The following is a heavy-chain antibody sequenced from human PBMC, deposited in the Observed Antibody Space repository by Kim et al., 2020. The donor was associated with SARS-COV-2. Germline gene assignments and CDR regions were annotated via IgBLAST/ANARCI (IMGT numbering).Heavy chain of an antibody. CDR3: AKVVVGYDGMDV. J-gene: IGHJ6*02. D-gene: IGHD2-21*01. Sequence: GGSLRLSCAASGFTFTNYGMTWVRQAPGKGLEWVSAASINGGSTFYADSVKGRFTISRDNSKNMLYLQMSTLRAEDTAVYYCAKVVVGYDGMDVWGRGTTVTVSS. CDR2: ASINGGST. CDR1: GFTFTNYG. V-gene: IGHV3-23*01.